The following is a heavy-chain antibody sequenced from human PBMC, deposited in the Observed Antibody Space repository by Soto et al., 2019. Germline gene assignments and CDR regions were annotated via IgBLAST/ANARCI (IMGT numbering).Heavy chain of an antibody. CDR3: AKGLGFGELLPDDY. CDR2: ISGSGGST. Sequence: EVQLLESGGGLVQPGGSLRLSCEASGFTFSSYAMSWVRQAPGEGLEWVSAISGSGGSTYYADSVKGRFTISRDNSKNTLYLQMTSLRAEDTAVYYCAKGLGFGELLPDDYWGQGTLVTVSS. D-gene: IGHD3-10*01. CDR1: GFTFSSYA. J-gene: IGHJ4*02. V-gene: IGHV3-23*01.